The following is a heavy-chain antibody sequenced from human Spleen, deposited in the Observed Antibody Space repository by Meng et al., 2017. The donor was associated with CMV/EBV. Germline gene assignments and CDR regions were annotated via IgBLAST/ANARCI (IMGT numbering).Heavy chain of an antibody. V-gene: IGHV1-2*02. D-gene: IGHD2-2*01. Sequence: ASVKVSCKASGYTFTGYYMHWVRQAPGQGLEWMGWINPNSGGTNYAQKFQGRVTMTRDTSISTAYMELSRLRSDDTAVYYCASWVGVVPAAMPPFYYGMDVWGQGTTVTVSS. CDR3: ASWVGVVPAAMPPFYYGMDV. CDR1: GYTFTGYY. CDR2: INPNSGGT. J-gene: IGHJ6*02.